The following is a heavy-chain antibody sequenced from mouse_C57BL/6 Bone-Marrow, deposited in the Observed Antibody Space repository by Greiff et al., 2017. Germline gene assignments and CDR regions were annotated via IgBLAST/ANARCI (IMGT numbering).Heavy chain of an antibody. CDR2: IYIGNGYT. Sequence: VQLKQSGAELVRPGSSVKMSCKTSGYTFTSYGINWVKQRPGQGLEWIGYIYIGNGYTEYNEKFKGKATLTSDTSYTTAYMQLSSRTSEYSAIYFCARLSYDGYYLFAYWGQGTLVPVSA. V-gene: IGHV1-58*01. CDR3: ARLSYDGYYLFAY. CDR1: GYTFTSYG. D-gene: IGHD2-3*01. J-gene: IGHJ3*01.